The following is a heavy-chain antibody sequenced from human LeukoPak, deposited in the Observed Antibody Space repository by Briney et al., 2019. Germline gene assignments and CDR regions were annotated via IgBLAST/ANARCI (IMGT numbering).Heavy chain of an antibody. J-gene: IGHJ4*02. D-gene: IGHD4-17*01. CDR3: ARVLVGYGAVYFDY. Sequence: GGSLRLSCAASGFTFSSYSMNWVSQAPGKGLEWVSSISSSSSYIYYADSVKGRFTISRDNAKNSLYLQMNSLRAEDTAVYYCARVLVGYGAVYFDYWGQGTLVTVSS. V-gene: IGHV3-21*01. CDR1: GFTFSSYS. CDR2: ISSSSSYI.